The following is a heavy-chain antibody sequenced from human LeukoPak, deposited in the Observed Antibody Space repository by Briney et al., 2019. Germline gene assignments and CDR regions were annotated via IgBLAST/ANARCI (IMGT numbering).Heavy chain of an antibody. CDR3: ARTRAAGGYFDL. J-gene: IGHJ2*01. CDR2: INHSGST. V-gene: IGHV4-34*01. Sequence: SAPLSLPCAVYGGSFSGYYWSWIRRPPGKGLEWIGEINHSGSTNYNPSLKSRVTISVDTSKNQFSLKLSSVTAADTAVYYCARTRAAGGYFDLWGRGTLVTVSS. CDR1: GGSFSGYY. D-gene: IGHD6-13*01.